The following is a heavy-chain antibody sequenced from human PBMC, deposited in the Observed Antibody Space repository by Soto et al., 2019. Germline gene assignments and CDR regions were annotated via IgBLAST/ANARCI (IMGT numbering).Heavy chain of an antibody. D-gene: IGHD2-15*01. J-gene: IGHJ6*02. V-gene: IGHV3-33*01. CDR3: ASEYCSGGSCYYYGMDA. Sequence: PGGSLILSWAASGFTFSSCVMHWVRQAPGKGLEWVAVIWYDGSNKYYADSVKGRFTISRDNSKNTLYLQMNSLRAEDTAVYYCASEYCSGGSCYYYGMDAWGQGTTVTVSS. CDR1: GFTFSSCV. CDR2: IWYDGSNK.